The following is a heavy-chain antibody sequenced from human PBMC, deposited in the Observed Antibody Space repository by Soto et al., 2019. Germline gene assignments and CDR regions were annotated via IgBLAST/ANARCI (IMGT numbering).Heavy chain of an antibody. CDR3: AREEALRYFDWLLYGDYYYYGMEV. J-gene: IGHJ6*02. CDR2: INPSGGST. V-gene: IGHV1-46*01. Sequence: ASVKVSCKASGYTFTSYYMHWVRQAPGQGLEWMGIINPSGGSTSYAQKFQGRVTMTRDTSTSTVYMELSSLRSEDTAVYYCAREEALRYFDWLLYGDYYYYGMEVWGQGTTVTVSS. D-gene: IGHD3-9*01. CDR1: GYTFTSYY.